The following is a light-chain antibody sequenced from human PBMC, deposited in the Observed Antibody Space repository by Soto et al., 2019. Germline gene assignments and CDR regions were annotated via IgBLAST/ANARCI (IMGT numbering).Light chain of an antibody. V-gene: IGKV2-28*01. J-gene: IGKJ3*01. CDR1: QSLLHRNGYNY. CDR3: MQALQTPIT. Sequence: DIVMTQSPLSLPVTPGEPASISCRSSQSLLHRNGYNYLDWYLQKLGQSPQLLIYLGSNRASGVPDRFSGSGSGTDVTLKISRVESEDVGVYYCMQALQTPITFGPGTKVDIK. CDR2: LGS.